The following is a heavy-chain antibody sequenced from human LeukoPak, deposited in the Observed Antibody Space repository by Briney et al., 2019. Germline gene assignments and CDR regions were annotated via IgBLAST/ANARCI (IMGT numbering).Heavy chain of an antibody. CDR3: ARDGPRGIVGARGAFDI. CDR1: GYTFTSYG. J-gene: IGHJ3*02. V-gene: IGHV1-18*01. CDR2: ISAYNGNT. D-gene: IGHD1-26*01. Sequence: GASVEVSCKASGYTFTSYGISWVRQAPGQGLEWMGWISAYNGNTNYAQKLQGRVTMTTDTSTSTAYMELRSLRSDDTAVYYCARDGPRGIVGARGAFDIWGQGTMVTVSS.